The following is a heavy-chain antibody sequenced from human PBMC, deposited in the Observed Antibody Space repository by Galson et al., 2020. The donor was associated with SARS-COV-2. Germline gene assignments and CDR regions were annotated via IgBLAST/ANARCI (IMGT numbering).Heavy chain of an antibody. CDR2: FIHVFHTA. D-gene: IGHD2-8*01. Sequence: SVKVSCKASGGTFSSSDVNWVRQAPGQGLEWLGGFIHVFHTATYAQKFQGRVKITADEPTTTAYMELTSLRSDDTAVYYCARARQLGYCTNGVCYTHSIYFDYWGQGTLVTVSS. CDR3: ARARQLGYCTNGVCYTHSIYFDY. V-gene: IGHV1-69*13. CDR1: GGTFSSSD. J-gene: IGHJ4*02.